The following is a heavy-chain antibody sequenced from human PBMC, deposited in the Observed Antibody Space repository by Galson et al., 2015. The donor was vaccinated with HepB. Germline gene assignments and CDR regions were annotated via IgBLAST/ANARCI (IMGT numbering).Heavy chain of an antibody. CDR2: MYSGGST. CDR3: AALPTGEY. CDR1: GFTASRSY. J-gene: IGHJ4*02. V-gene: IGHV3-53*01. D-gene: IGHD7-27*01. Sequence: SLRLSCAASGFTASRSYMSWVRQAPGKGLVWVSVMYSGGSTYHANSVEGRFTMSRDNSKNTVYPQMNSLRAEDTAVYYCAALPTGEYWGQGTLVIVSS.